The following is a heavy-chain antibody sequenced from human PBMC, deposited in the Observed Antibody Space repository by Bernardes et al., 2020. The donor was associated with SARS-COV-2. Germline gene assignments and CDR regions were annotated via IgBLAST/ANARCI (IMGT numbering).Heavy chain of an antibody. CDR1: GITFSNYA. V-gene: IGHV3-23*01. Sequence: GGSLRLSCVASGITFSNYAMSWVRQAPGRGLEWVSVITGNGDITYYADSVKGRFTISRDNSKNTQYLQMNSLRAEDTAIYCCAKGSFGVALLHAFHIWGQGTMVTVSS. CDR3: AKGSFGVALLHAFHI. D-gene: IGHD3-3*01. J-gene: IGHJ3*02. CDR2: ITGNGDIT.